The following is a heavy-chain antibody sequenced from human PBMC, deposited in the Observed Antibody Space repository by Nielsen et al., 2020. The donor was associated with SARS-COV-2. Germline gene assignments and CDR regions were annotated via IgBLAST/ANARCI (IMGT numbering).Heavy chain of an antibody. CDR1: GYSFTSYW. CDR2: IDPSDSYT. Sequence: GESLKISCKGSGYSFTSYWISWVRQMPGKGLEWMGRIDPSDSYTNYSPSFQGHVTISADKSISTAYLQWSSLKASDTAMYYCAVQDYYDSSGYSIDYWGHGTLVTVSS. CDR3: AVQDYYDSSGYSIDY. V-gene: IGHV5-10-1*01. J-gene: IGHJ4*01. D-gene: IGHD3-22*01.